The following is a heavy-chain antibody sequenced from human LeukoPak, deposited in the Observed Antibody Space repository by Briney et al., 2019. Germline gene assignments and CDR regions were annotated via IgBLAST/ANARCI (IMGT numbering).Heavy chain of an antibody. J-gene: IGHJ3*02. CDR1: GGSISSSSYY. Sequence: PSETLSLTCTVSGGSISSSSYYWGWIRQPPGKGLDWIGYVYYTGSTYYNPSLKSRVTISIDTSKNQFSLKLSSVTAADTAVYYCARDHDAFDIWGQGTMVIVSS. CDR2: VYYTGST. V-gene: IGHV4-39*07. CDR3: ARDHDAFDI.